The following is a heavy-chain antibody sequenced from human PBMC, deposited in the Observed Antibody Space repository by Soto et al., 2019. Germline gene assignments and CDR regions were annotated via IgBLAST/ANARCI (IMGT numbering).Heavy chain of an antibody. CDR1: GFTFSSYS. CDR2: ISSSSSTI. Sequence: EVQLVESGGGLVQPGGSLRLSCAASGFTFSSYSMNWVRQAPGKGLEWVSYISSSSSTIYYADSVKGRFTISRDNAKNSLYLQMNSLRDEDTAVYYCARDPAYGDPGTPYGMDVWGQGTTVTVSS. CDR3: ARDPAYGDPGTPYGMDV. J-gene: IGHJ6*02. D-gene: IGHD4-17*01. V-gene: IGHV3-48*02.